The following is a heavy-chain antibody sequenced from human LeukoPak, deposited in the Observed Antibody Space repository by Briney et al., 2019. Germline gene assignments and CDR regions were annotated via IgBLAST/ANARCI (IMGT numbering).Heavy chain of an antibody. V-gene: IGHV3-21*01. Sequence: GGSLRLSCVASGFTFSRFGMNWVRQAPGKGLEWVSSISSGSNYIYYADSLKGRFTISRGNAKNSLYLQMNSLRAEDTAVYYCATSLDTALEHYFDSWGQGTLVTVSS. CDR1: GFTFSRFG. J-gene: IGHJ4*02. D-gene: IGHD5-18*01. CDR3: ATSLDTALEHYFDS. CDR2: ISSGSNYI.